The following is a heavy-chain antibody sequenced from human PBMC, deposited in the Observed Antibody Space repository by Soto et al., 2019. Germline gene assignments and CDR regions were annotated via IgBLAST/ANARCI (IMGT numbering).Heavy chain of an antibody. D-gene: IGHD3-3*01. CDR1: GFTFSSYC. CDR2: ISYDGSNK. V-gene: IGHV3-30*18. J-gene: IGHJ3*02. CDR3: AKDLKDYDFWSGAFDI. Sequence: GGSLRLSCAASGFTFSSYCMHWVRQAPGKGLEWVAVISYDGSNKYYADSVKGRFTISRDNSKNTLYLQMNSLRAEDTAVYYCAKDLKDYDFWSGAFDIWGQGTMVTVSS.